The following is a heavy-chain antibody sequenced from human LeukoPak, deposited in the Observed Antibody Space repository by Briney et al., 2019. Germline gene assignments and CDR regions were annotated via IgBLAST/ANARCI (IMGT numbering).Heavy chain of an antibody. Sequence: PSETLSLTCAVYGGSFSGYYWSWIRQPPGKGLEWIGEINHSGSTNYNPSLKSRVTISVDTSKNQFSLKLSSVTAADTAVYYCARGLHYDILTGYWFDPWGQGTLVTVSS. CDR1: GGSFSGYY. J-gene: IGHJ5*02. V-gene: IGHV4-34*01. CDR2: INHSGST. CDR3: ARGLHYDILTGYWFDP. D-gene: IGHD3-9*01.